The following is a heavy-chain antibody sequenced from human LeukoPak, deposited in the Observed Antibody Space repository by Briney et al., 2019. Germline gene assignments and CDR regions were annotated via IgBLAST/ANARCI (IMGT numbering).Heavy chain of an antibody. J-gene: IGHJ5*02. CDR1: GYSFSSYE. Sequence: ASVKVSCKTSGYSFSSYEINWVRQPPGQGLEWMGWMNPNSGNTAYARKFQGRITMTRDASIRTAYMELNSLRSEDTAVYYCVRLFVQEPSGWFDPWGQGTLVTVS. V-gene: IGHV1-8*01. D-gene: IGHD3-10*01. CDR2: MNPNSGNT. CDR3: VRLFVQEPSGWFDP.